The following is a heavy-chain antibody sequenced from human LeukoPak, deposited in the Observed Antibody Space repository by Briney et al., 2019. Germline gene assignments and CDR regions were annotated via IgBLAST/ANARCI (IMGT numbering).Heavy chain of an antibody. V-gene: IGHV2-70*11. CDR1: GFSLRTSGMC. CDR2: IDWDDDK. Sequence: SGPTLVNPTQTLTLTCTFSGFSLRTSGMCVSWIRQPPGKAPEWLARIDWDDDKYYSTSLKTRLTISKDTSKNQVVLTMTNMDPVDTATYYCARIRGGGFDYWGQGTLVTVSS. J-gene: IGHJ4*02. CDR3: ARIRGGGFDY. D-gene: IGHD3-16*01.